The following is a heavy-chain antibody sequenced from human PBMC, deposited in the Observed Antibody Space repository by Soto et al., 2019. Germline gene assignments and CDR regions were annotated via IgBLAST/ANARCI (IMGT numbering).Heavy chain of an antibody. D-gene: IGHD2-15*01. CDR1: GYTFTSYG. V-gene: IGHV1-18*01. J-gene: IGHJ4*02. CDR2: ISAYNGNT. Sequence: ASVKVSCKASGYTFTSYGISWVRQAPGQGLEWMGWISAYNGNTNYAQKLQGRVTMTTDTSTCTAYMELRSLRSDDTAVYYCARVKVLGYCSGGSCPTSDFDSWGQGTLVTVS. CDR3: ARVKVLGYCSGGSCPTSDFDS.